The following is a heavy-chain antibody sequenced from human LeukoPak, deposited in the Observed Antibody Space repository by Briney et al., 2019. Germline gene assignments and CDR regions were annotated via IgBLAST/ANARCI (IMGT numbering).Heavy chain of an antibody. CDR1: GFTLSSYT. V-gene: IGHV3-30-3*01. CDR3: ARGNGVFLWSAEVDY. CDR2: ISLDGSNEYDADSVISFDGSKE. Sequence: GGSLRLSCAASGFTLSSYTMHWVRQAPGKGLEWVAVISLDGSNEYDADSVISFDGSKEYYADSVKGRFTISRDNSKNTLFLQMNGLKPEDTAVYYCARGNGVFLWSAEVDYWGQGTLVTVSS. D-gene: IGHD2-21*01. J-gene: IGHJ4*02.